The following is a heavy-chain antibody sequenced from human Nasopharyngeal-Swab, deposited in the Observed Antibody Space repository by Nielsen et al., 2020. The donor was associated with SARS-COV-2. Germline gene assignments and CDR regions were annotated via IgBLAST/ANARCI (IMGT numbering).Heavy chain of an antibody. CDR2: IWYDGSNK. D-gene: IGHD2-2*01. CDR3: ARSRREKLLWLGRSYYYGMDV. J-gene: IGHJ6*02. V-gene: IGHV3-33*01. CDR1: GFTFSSYG. Sequence: SLNISCAASGFTFSSYGMHWVRQAPGKGLGWVAVIWYDGSNKYYADSGKGRFTISRDNSKTTLYLQMNSLRAEDTAVYYCARSRREKLLWLGRSYYYGMDVWGQGTTVTVSS.